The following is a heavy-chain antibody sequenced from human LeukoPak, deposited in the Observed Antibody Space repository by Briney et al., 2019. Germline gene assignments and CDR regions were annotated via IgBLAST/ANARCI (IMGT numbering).Heavy chain of an antibody. D-gene: IGHD6-13*01. Sequence: GGFLRLSCAASGFTFDDYAMHWVRQAPGEGLEWVSVISGYGGSTYYADSVKGRFTISRDNSKNSLYLLMSSLRTEDTAFYYCAKGKITTAGDYYFYGLDVWGQGTTVTVSS. CDR3: AKGKITTAGDYYFYGLDV. CDR1: GFTFDDYA. J-gene: IGHJ6*02. V-gene: IGHV3-43*02. CDR2: ISGYGGST.